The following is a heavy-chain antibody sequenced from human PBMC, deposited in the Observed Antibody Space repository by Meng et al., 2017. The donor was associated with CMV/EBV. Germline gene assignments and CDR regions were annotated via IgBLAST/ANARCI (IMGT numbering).Heavy chain of an antibody. J-gene: IGHJ6*02. Sequence: GESLKISCAASGFTSSDYYMSWIRQAPGKGLEWVSYISSSGSTIYYADSVKGRFAISRDNAKNSLYLQMNSLRAEDTAVYYCARDPAYRCGGDCYYYYGMDVWGQGTTVTVSS. D-gene: IGHD2-21*01. CDR1: GFTSSDYY. CDR2: ISSSGSTI. V-gene: IGHV3-11*01. CDR3: ARDPAYRCGGDCYYYYGMDV.